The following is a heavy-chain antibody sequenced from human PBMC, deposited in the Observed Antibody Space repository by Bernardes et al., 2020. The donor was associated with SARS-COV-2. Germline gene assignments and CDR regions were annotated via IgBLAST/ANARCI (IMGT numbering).Heavy chain of an antibody. CDR2: IWYDGSNK. CDR1: GFTFSSYG. CDR3: ASALVTGLSPFDY. D-gene: IGHD2-21*02. Sequence: GSLRLSCAASGFTFSSYGMHWVRQAPGKGLEWVAVIWYDGSNKYYADSVKGRFTISRDNSKNTLYLQMNSLRAEDTAVYYCASALVTGLSPFDYWGQGTLVTVSS. J-gene: IGHJ4*02. V-gene: IGHV3-33*01.